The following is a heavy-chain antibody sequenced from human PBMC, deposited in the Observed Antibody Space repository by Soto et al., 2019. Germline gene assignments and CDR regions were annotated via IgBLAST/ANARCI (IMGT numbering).Heavy chain of an antibody. CDR1: GFTFDDYA. CDR2: LSWNGDYT. D-gene: IGHD6-6*01. Sequence: EVQLVESGGGLVQPGRSLRLSCAVSGFTFDDYAMHWVRQAPGKGLEWVSGLSWNGDYTGYADSVKGRFTISRDNTKNSLYLQMTSLRAEDTALYYCAKGTRSSYYYGMDVWGQGTTFTVSS. V-gene: IGHV3-9*01. J-gene: IGHJ6*02. CDR3: AKGTRSSYYYGMDV.